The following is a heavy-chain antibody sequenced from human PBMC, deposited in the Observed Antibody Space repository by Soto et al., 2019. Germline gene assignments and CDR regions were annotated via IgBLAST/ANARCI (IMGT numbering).Heavy chain of an antibody. CDR3: ARGRYGMDV. V-gene: IGHV3-33*01. J-gene: IGHJ6*02. Sequence: QVQLAESGGGVVQPGRSLRLSCAASGFTFSSYGMHWVRQAPGKGLEWVAVIWSDGSNKYYADSVKGRFTISRDNSKNRLYLQMNSLRIEDTAVYNCARGRYGMDVWGRGTTVTVSS. CDR1: GFTFSSYG. CDR2: IWSDGSNK.